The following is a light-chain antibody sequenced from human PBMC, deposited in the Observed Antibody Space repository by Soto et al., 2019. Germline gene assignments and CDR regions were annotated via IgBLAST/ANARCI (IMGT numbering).Light chain of an antibody. V-gene: IGLV2-11*01. CDR1: ISDVGGYNY. J-gene: IGLJ2*01. CDR3: SSYAGDNNLV. Sequence: QSVLTQPRSVSGSPGQSVTISCTGTISDVGGYNYVTWYQHHPGKAPKLLISDVTKRPSWVPDRFSGSKSGNTASLTISDRQAEDEADYYCSSYAGDNNLVFGGGTKVTVL. CDR2: DVT.